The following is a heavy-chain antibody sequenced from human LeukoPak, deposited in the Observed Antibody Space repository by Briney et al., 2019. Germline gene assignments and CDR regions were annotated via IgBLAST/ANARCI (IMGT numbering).Heavy chain of an antibody. CDR1: GYTFSSYG. D-gene: IGHD2-15*01. J-gene: IGHJ5*02. CDR2: ISAYNGNT. Sequence: ASVKVSCKASGYTFSSYGITGVRQAPGQGLEWMGWISAYNGNTNYAQKLQGRVTMTTDTSTNTAYMELRSLRSDDTAVYYCARDRYCSGGSCYGGVGFDPWGQGTLVTVSS. V-gene: IGHV1-18*01. CDR3: ARDRYCSGGSCYGGVGFDP.